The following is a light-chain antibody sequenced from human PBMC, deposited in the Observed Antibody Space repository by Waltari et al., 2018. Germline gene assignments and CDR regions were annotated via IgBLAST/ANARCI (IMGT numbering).Light chain of an antibody. CDR3: SSYTSSSAHYV. J-gene: IGLJ1*01. CDR1: SSAVGGYNY. V-gene: IGLV2-14*03. CDR2: DVT. Sequence: QSALTQPASVSGSPGQSITIPCTGTSSAVGGYNYVSWYQQHPGKAPKLMIYDVTNRPSGVSNRFSGSKSGHTASLTISGLQAGDEADYYCSSYTSSSAHYVFGSATKVTVL.